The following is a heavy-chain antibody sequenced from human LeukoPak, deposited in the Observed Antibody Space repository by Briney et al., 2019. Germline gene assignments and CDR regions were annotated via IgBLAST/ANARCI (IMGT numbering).Heavy chain of an antibody. CDR2: ISWNSGSI. Sequence: PGRSLRLSCAASGFTFDDYAMHWVQQAPGKGLEWVSGISWNSGSIGYADSVKGRFTISRDNAKNSLYLQMNSLRAEDTALYYCAKDSRYYYDSSGSFDYWGQGTLVTVSS. J-gene: IGHJ4*02. V-gene: IGHV3-9*01. CDR3: AKDSRYYYDSSGSFDY. D-gene: IGHD3-22*01. CDR1: GFTFDDYA.